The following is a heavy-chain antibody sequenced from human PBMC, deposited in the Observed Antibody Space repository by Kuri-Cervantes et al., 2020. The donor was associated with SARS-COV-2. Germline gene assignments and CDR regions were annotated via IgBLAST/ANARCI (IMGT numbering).Heavy chain of an antibody. V-gene: IGHV3-30-3*01. J-gene: IGHJ3*02. CDR2: ISYDGSNK. D-gene: IGHD2-15*01. CDR3: ARDRVVEAFDI. CDR1: GLTFSSYA. Sequence: GGSLRLSCAASGLTFSSYAMHWVRQAPGKGLEWVAVISYDGSNKYYADSVKGRFTISRDNSKNTLYLQMNSLRAEDTAVYYCARDRVVEAFDIWGQGTMVTVSS.